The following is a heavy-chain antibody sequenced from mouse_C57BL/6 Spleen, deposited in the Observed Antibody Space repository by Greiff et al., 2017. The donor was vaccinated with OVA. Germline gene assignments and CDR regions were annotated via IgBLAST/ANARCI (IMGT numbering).Heavy chain of an antibody. CDR1: GYAFTNYL. V-gene: IGHV1-54*01. D-gene: IGHD1-1*01. J-gene: IGHJ3*01. CDR3: AWGYGSSLFAY. Sequence: VKLQESGAELVRPGTSVKVSCKASGYAFTNYLIEWVKQRPGQGLEWIGVINPGSGGTNYNEKFKGKATLTADKSSSTAYMQLSSLTSEDSAVYFCAWGYGSSLFAYWGQGTLVTVSA. CDR2: INPGSGGT.